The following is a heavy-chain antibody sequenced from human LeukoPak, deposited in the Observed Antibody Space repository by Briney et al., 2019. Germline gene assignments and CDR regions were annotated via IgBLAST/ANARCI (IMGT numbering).Heavy chain of an antibody. V-gene: IGHV3-23*01. Sequence: GGSLRLSCAASGFTFSSYAMSWVRQAPGEGLEWVSSISGSGGSTYYADSVRGRCTISRDSSKNTLFLQVNSLRAEDSAVYYCAKGWMFGDLLNCWGQGTLVTVSS. D-gene: IGHD3-10*02. J-gene: IGHJ4*02. CDR2: ISGSGGST. CDR3: AKGWMFGDLLNC. CDR1: GFTFSSYA.